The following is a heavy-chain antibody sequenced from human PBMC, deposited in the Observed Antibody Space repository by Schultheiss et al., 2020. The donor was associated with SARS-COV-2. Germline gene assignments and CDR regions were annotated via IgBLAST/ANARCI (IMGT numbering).Heavy chain of an antibody. Sequence: ASVKVSCKASGYTFTSYGISWVRQAPGQGLEWMGWISPYNGNTNYAQKLQGRVTMTTDTSTSTAYMELSSLRSEDTAVYYCARGPQWFGETAYYFDYWGQGTLVTVSS. CDR2: ISPYNGNT. CDR3: ARGPQWFGETAYYFDY. CDR1: GYTFTSYG. D-gene: IGHD3-10*01. V-gene: IGHV1-18*04. J-gene: IGHJ4*02.